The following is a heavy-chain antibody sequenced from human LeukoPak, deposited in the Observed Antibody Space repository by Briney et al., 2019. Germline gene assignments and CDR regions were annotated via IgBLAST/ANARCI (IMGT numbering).Heavy chain of an antibody. CDR1: GFTFSSYW. J-gene: IGHJ5*02. CDR2: IKQDGSEK. CDR3: ARSNYVHGSSRGNWFDP. Sequence: PGGSLRLSCAASGFTFSSYWMSWVRQAPGKGLGWVANIKQDGSEKYYVDSVKGRFTISRDNAKNSLYLQMNSLRAEDTAVYYCARSNYVHGSSRGNWFDPWAREPWSPSPQ. D-gene: IGHD1-26*01. V-gene: IGHV3-7*01.